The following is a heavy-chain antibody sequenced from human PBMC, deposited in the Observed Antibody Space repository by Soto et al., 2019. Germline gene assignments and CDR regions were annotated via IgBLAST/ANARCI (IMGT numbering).Heavy chain of an antibody. CDR2: ISGSGDIT. D-gene: IGHD6-19*01. Sequence: PGGFLRLSCAASGFTFSSYARNWVRQAPGRGLQWVSRISGSGDITHYADSVKGRFTISGDNSKSTLYLQMNSLRAEDTAVYYCAKEITVAGTKGVDYWGPGTLVTVSS. J-gene: IGHJ4*02. CDR3: AKEITVAGTKGVDY. V-gene: IGHV3-23*01. CDR1: GFTFSSYA.